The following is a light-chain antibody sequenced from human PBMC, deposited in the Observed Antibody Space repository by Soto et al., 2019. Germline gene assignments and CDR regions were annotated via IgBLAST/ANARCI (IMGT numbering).Light chain of an antibody. Sequence: DIVMTQSPLSLPVTPGEPASISCRSSQSLLHSNGYTYLDWYLQKPGQSPQLLIYLGSNRASGVPDRFSGSASGTDFTLKISRVEAEDVGVYDCMQALQSPPITSGKGTRLDI. CDR2: LGS. CDR1: QSLLHSNGYTY. V-gene: IGKV2-28*01. J-gene: IGKJ5*01. CDR3: MQALQSPPIT.